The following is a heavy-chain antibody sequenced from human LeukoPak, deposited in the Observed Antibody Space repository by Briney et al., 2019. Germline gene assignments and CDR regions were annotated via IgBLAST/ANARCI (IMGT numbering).Heavy chain of an antibody. CDR3: AREKHYYDSSGYSGWFDP. CDR1: GFTFSSYA. Sequence: GGSLRLSCAASGFTFSSYAMHWVRQAPGKGLEWVAVISYDGSNKYYADSVKGRFTISRDNSKNTLYLQMNSLRAEDTAVYYCAREKHYYDSSGYSGWFDPWGQGTLVTVSS. D-gene: IGHD3-22*01. V-gene: IGHV3-30-3*01. CDR2: ISYDGSNK. J-gene: IGHJ5*02.